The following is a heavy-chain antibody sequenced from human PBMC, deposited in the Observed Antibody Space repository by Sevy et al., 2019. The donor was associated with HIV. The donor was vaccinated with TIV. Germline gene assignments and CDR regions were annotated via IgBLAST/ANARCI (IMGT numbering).Heavy chain of an antibody. J-gene: IGHJ4*02. CDR1: GFTFSSYA. CDR2: ISSNGGST. Sequence: GGPLRLSCSASGFTFSSYAMHWVRQAPGKGLEYVSAISSNGGSTYYADSVKGRFTISRNNSKNTLYRQMSSLRAEDTTVYYCVKDLRKDGYNYFDYWGKGTLVTVST. D-gene: IGHD5-12*01. CDR3: VKDLRKDGYNYFDY. V-gene: IGHV3-64D*06.